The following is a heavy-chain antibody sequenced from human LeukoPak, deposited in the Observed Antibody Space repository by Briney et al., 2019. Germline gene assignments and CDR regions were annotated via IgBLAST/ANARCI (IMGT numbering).Heavy chain of an antibody. CDR3: ARELAAAGYEAWGYYSYAMDV. V-gene: IGHV3-7*03. J-gene: IGHJ6*02. CDR1: GFTFSDHY. Sequence: GGSLRLSCAASGFTFSDHYMDWVRQAPGKGLEWVANIKQDGSKLSYVDSVKGRFTVSRDNAKNSLYLQMNSLRAEGTAVYYCARELAAAGYEAWGYYSYAMDVWGQGTTVTVSS. CDR2: IKQDGSKL. D-gene: IGHD6-13*01.